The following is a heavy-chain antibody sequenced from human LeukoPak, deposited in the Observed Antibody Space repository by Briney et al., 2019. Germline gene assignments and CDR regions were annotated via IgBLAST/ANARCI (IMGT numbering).Heavy chain of an antibody. J-gene: IGHJ4*02. CDR2: ISGSGGGT. CDR3: AKDPLWGVTTIFDY. Sequence: GGSLRLSCAASGFTFSSYAMSWVRQAPGKGLEWVSAISGSGGGTYYADSVKGRFTISRDNSKNTLYLQMNSLRAEDTAVYYCAKDPLWGVTTIFDYWGQGTLVTVSS. CDR1: GFTFSSYA. V-gene: IGHV3-23*01. D-gene: IGHD5-12*01.